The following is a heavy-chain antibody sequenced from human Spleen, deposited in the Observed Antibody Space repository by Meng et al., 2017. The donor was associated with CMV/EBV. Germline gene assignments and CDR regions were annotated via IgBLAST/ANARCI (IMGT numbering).Heavy chain of an antibody. D-gene: IGHD3-22*01. CDR3: AREEGVLTNYYDSSGYYLRGSYYYYGMDV. Sequence: GESLKISCAASGFTFSDYYMSWIRQAPGKGLEWVSYISSSGSTIYYADSVKGRFTISRDNAKNSLYLQMNSLRAEDTAVYYCAREEGVLTNYYDSSGYYLRGSYYYYGMDVWGQGTTVTVSS. CDR1: GFTFSDYY. V-gene: IGHV3-11*01. J-gene: IGHJ6*02. CDR2: ISSSGSTI.